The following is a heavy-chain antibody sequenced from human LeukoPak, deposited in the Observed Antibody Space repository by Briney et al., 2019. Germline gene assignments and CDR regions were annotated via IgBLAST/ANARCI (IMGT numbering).Heavy chain of an antibody. CDR1: GYSFTSYW. CDR3: ARHVGYGDRSDAFDI. V-gene: IGHV5-51*01. Sequence: GESLKISCKGSGYSFTSYWIGWVRQMPGKGLEWMGIIYPGDSDTRYSPSFQGQVTISADKSISTAYLQWSSLKASDTAMYYCARHVGYGDRSDAFDIWGQGTMVTVSS. CDR2: IYPGDSDT. J-gene: IGHJ3*02. D-gene: IGHD4-17*01.